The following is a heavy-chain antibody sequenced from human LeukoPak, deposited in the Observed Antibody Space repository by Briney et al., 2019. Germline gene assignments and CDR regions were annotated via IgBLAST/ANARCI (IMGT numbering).Heavy chain of an antibody. CDR2: IYYSGSI. V-gene: IGHV4-59*01. Sequence: SETLSLTCTVSGGSISSYYWSWIRQPPGKGLEWIGYIYYSGSINYNPSLKSRVTISVDTSKNQFSLKLSSVTAADTAVYYCARANYDYDFWRANWFDPWGQGTLVTVSS. CDR3: ARANYDYDFWRANWFDP. CDR1: GGSISSYY. D-gene: IGHD3-3*01. J-gene: IGHJ5*02.